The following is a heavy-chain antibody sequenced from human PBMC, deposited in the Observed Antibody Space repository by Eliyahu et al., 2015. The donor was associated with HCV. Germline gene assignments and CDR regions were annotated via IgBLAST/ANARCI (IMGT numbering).Heavy chain of an antibody. V-gene: IGHV1-18*01. D-gene: IGHD1-7*01. CDR1: PYTFTNYG. J-gene: IGHJ3*01. CDR3: ATFGITGTTGAQFDV. Sequence: QVQLVQSGVEVKKPGASVRVSCTTSPYTFTNYGITWVRQAPGQGLEWLAWIRADYGTTNYAQEFQDRVTTTTDTSTSTAYMELRRLRSDDTAVYYCATFGITGTTGAQFDVWGQGTMVIVSS. CDR2: IRADYGTT.